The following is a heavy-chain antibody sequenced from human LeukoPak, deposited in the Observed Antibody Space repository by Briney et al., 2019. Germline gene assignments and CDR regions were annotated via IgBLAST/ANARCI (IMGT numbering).Heavy chain of an antibody. Sequence: GGSLRLSCAASGFTLSSYGMHWVRQAPGKGLEWVAVISYDGSNKYYADSVKGRFTISRDNSKNTLYLQMNSLRAEDTAVYYCAKEGGYYDPGFPYYYYGMDVWGQGTTVTVSS. V-gene: IGHV3-30*18. CDR1: GFTLSSYG. J-gene: IGHJ6*02. CDR2: ISYDGSNK. CDR3: AKEGGYYDPGFPYYYYGMDV. D-gene: IGHD3-10*01.